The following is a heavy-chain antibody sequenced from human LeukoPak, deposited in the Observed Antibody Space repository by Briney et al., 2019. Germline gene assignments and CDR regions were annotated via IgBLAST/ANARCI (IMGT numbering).Heavy chain of an antibody. D-gene: IGHD3-22*01. Sequence: GGSLRLSCAASGFSFSTYGIHWVRQAPGKGLEWVAVMWYDGSKDYYADSVKGRFTISRDTSKNTLYLQMNSLRAEDTAVYYCAKMGPYYYDSSGYWNYYYYYMDVWGKGTTVTVSS. CDR2: MWYDGSKD. V-gene: IGHV3-33*06. J-gene: IGHJ6*03. CDR1: GFSFSTYG. CDR3: AKMGPYYYDSSGYWNYYYYYMDV.